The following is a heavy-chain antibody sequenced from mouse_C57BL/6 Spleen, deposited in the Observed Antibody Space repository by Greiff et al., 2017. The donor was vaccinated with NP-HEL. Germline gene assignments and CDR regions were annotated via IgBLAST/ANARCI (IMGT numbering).Heavy chain of an antibody. CDR2: IDPSDSYT. CDR1: GYTFTSYW. J-gene: IGHJ4*01. D-gene: IGHD2-4*01. Sequence: QVQLQQPGAELVKPGASVKLSCKASGYTFTSYWMQWVKQRPGQGLEWIGEIDPSDSYTNYNQKFKGKATLTVDTSSSTAYMQLSSLTSEDSAVYYCARGGLRVPMDYWGQGTSVTVSS. V-gene: IGHV1-50*01. CDR3: ARGGLRVPMDY.